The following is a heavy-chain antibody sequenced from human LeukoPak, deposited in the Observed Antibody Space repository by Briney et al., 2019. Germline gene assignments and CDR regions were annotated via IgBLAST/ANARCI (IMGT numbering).Heavy chain of an antibody. J-gene: IGHJ4*02. CDR1: GGTFSSYA. CDR3: ARDLDQYSGRFGGFGHDF. CDR2: IIPIFGTA. Sequence: SVKVSCKASGGTFSSYAISWVRQAPGQGLEWMGGIIPIFGTANYAQKLQGRVTMTTDTSTSTAYMELRSLRSDDTAVYYCARDLDQYSGRFGGFGHDFWGQGTLVTVSS. D-gene: IGHD1-26*01. V-gene: IGHV1-69*05.